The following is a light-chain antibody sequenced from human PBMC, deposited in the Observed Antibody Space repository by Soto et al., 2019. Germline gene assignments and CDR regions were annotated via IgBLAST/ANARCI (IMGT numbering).Light chain of an antibody. J-gene: IGKJ1*01. Sequence: DIQMTQSPSSLPASVGNSLTITCRASQYISAYLNWYQQKPGKAPKLLIYVASNLQSGVPSRFSGSGSGTEFTLAISSLQPDDFATYYCQQYNSYPWTFGQGTKVDIK. CDR3: QQYNSYPWT. CDR1: QYISAY. V-gene: IGKV1-39*01. CDR2: VAS.